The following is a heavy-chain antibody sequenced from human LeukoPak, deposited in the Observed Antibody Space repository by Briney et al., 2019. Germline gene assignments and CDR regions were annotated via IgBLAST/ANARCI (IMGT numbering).Heavy chain of an antibody. CDR3: ARHTERGQQLAD. CDR2: IYYTGTT. CDR1: GDSISRYY. Sequence: SGTLCLTCTVSGDSISRYYWSWIRQPPGKGLECIGYIYYTGTTNYNPSLKSRVTMSVDTSKNQFSLRLKSVTSADTAVYYCARHTERGQQLADGGQGILVTVAA. D-gene: IGHD6-13*01. V-gene: IGHV4-59*08. J-gene: IGHJ4*02.